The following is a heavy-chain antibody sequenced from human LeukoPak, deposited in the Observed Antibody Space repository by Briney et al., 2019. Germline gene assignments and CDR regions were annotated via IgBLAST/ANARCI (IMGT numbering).Heavy chain of an antibody. CDR3: ARNPFGDHDY. Sequence: GGSLRLSCVGSGFTFRSHAMSWVRQAPEKGLEFVSGIYENGGTTYYADSVKGRFSISRDNAKNSLYLQMNSLTVADTAVYFCARNPFGDHDYWGQGTLVTVSS. D-gene: IGHD4-17*01. CDR1: GFTFRSHA. V-gene: IGHV3-23*01. J-gene: IGHJ4*02. CDR2: IYENGGTT.